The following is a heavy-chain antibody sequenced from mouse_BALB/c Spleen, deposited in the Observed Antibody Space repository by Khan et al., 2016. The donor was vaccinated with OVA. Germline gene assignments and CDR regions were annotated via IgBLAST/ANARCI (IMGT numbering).Heavy chain of an antibody. J-gene: IGHJ3*01. CDR3: AGSGYFAWFAY. CDR2: IDPENGKT. V-gene: IGHV14-1*02. CDR1: GFNIKDYY. Sequence: VQLQQAGAELVRPGALVKLSCKASGFNIKDYYMHWVKQRPEQGLEWIGWIDPENGKTIYDPKFQGKARITADTSSNPAYLQLSSLTSEDIAVYYCAGSGYFAWFAYWGQGTLVTVSA.